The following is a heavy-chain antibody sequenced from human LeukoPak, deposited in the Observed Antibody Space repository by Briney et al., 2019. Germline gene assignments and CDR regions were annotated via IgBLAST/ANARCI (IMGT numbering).Heavy chain of an antibody. V-gene: IGHV4-34*01. CDR2: INRSGST. CDR1: GGSFRAYN. D-gene: IGHD4-11*01. J-gene: IGHJ1*01. Sequence: PSESLCLTCAVNGGSFRAYNWSSIPHPPRKGREWIGEINRSGSTKYNPSLQSRVAISIETTKTQISLKRTCATGADTAVYYCARSGQTTVAYRDWGQGSLVTVSS. CDR3: ARSGQTTVAYRD.